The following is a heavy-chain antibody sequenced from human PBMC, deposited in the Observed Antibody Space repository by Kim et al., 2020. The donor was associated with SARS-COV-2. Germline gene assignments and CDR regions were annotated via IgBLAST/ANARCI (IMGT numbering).Heavy chain of an antibody. CDR2: INTNTGNP. Sequence: ASVKVSCKASGYTFTSYAMNWVRQAPGQGLEWMGWINTNTGNPTYAQGFTGRFVFSLDTSVSTAYLQISSLKAEDTAVYYCARVGGSSSSVPYDYYGMDVWGQGTTVTVSS. D-gene: IGHD6-6*01. CDR3: ARVGGSSSSVPYDYYGMDV. V-gene: IGHV7-4-1*02. CDR1: GYTFTSYA. J-gene: IGHJ6*02.